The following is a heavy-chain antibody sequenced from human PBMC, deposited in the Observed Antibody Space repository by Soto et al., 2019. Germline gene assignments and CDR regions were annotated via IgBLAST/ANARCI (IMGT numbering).Heavy chain of an antibody. V-gene: IGHV4-31*03. CDR2: IFYSGST. Sequence: QVQLQESGPGLVKPSQTLSLTCTVSGGSISSGGYYWSWIRQHPGKGLEWIGYIFYSGSTFYNPPLKRRIAISVDTSKNQFSLKQSPVTAADTAVYYCARAPGDYFDYWGQGTLVTVSS. CDR3: ARAPGDYFDY. CDR1: GGSISSGGYY. J-gene: IGHJ4*02.